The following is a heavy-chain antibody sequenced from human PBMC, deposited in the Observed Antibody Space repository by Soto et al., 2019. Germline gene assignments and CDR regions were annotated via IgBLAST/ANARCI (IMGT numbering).Heavy chain of an antibody. V-gene: IGHV3-23*01. CDR2: ISGSGGST. CDR1: GFTFSSYA. Sequence: GGSLRLSCAASGFTFSSYAMSWVRQAPGKGLEWVSAISGSGGSTYYADSVKGRFTISRDNSKNTLYLQMNSLRAEDTAVYYCAASIAVAGYYFDYWGQGTLVTVYS. D-gene: IGHD6-19*01. CDR3: AASIAVAGYYFDY. J-gene: IGHJ4*02.